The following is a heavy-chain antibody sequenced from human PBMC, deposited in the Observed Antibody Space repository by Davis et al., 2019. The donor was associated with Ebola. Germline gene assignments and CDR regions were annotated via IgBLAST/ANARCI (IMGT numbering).Heavy chain of an antibody. J-gene: IGHJ5*02. CDR2: INHSGST. V-gene: IGHV4-34*01. D-gene: IGHD3-10*01. CDR1: GGSFSGYY. CDR3: AIYGSGMFDP. Sequence: PSETLSLTCAVYGGSFSGYYWSWIRQPPGKGLEWIGEINHSGSTNYNPSLKSRVTISVDTSKNQFSLKLSSVTAADTAVYYCAIYGSGMFDPWGQGTLVTVSS.